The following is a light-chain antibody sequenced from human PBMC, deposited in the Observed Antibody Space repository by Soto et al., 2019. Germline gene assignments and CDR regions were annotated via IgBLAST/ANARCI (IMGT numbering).Light chain of an antibody. J-gene: IGLJ1*01. CDR3: CSYAGSDTWRV. Sequence: QSALTQPRSVSGSPGQSVTISCTGTSSDVGGYNYVSWYQQHPGKAPKLMIYDVSKRPSGVPDRFSGSKSGNTASLTISGLQAEDEADYYCCSYAGSDTWRVFGTGTKLTV. CDR1: SSDVGGYNY. V-gene: IGLV2-11*01. CDR2: DVS.